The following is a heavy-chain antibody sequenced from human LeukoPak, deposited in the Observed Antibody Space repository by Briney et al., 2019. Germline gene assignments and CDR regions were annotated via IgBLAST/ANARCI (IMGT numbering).Heavy chain of an antibody. Sequence: GGSLRLSCAASGFTFSTYAMSWVRQAPGKGLEWVSSINGRGGSTYYADSVKGRFTISRDNSKNTLYLQMNSLRAEDTAIYYCANPPTVTSLHYWGQGTLVTVSS. CDR2: INGRGGST. J-gene: IGHJ4*02. CDR1: GFTFSTYA. V-gene: IGHV3-23*01. CDR3: ANPPTVTSLHY. D-gene: IGHD4-11*01.